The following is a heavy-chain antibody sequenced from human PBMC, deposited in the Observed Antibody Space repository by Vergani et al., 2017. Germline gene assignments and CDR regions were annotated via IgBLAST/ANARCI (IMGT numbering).Heavy chain of an antibody. Sequence: QVQLQESGPGLVKPSQSLSLTCTVSGGSISGVSYYLSWVRQPAGKGLEWIGRIYYSGSTDYNPSLESRVTRSVDTSKNTFSLKLSSVTAADTAVYYCARFYGSGSYYSGGNSYYFDYWGQGTLVTVSS. CDR1: GGSISGVSYY. D-gene: IGHD3-10*01. CDR2: IYYSGST. V-gene: IGHV4-61*02. J-gene: IGHJ4*02. CDR3: ARFYGSGSYYSGGNSYYFDY.